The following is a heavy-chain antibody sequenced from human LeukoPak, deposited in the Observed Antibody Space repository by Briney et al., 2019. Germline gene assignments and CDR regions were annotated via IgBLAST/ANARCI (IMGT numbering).Heavy chain of an antibody. CDR2: ISAYNGNT. V-gene: IGHV1-18*01. CDR1: GYTFTSYG. Sequence: GASVKVSCKASGYTFTSYGISWVRQAPGQGLEWMAWISAYNGNTNYAQKLQGRVTMTTDTSTSTAYMELRSLRSDDTAVYYCASEGSPYYYYYYMDVWGKGTTVTVSS. J-gene: IGHJ6*03. CDR3: ASEGSPYYYYYYMDV.